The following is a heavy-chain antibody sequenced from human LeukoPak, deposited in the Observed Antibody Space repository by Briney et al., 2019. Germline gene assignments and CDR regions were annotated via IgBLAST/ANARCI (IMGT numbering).Heavy chain of an antibody. CDR1: GYTFTGYY. Sequence: ASVKVSCKASGYTFTGYYMHWVRQAPGQGLEWMGCVDPNTGDTNYAQKFQGRVTMTRDTSISTAYLELSRLRSDDTAVYYCVRDQDYRNYVAEYWGQGTLVTVSS. J-gene: IGHJ4*02. CDR3: VRDQDYRNYVAEY. V-gene: IGHV1-2*02. D-gene: IGHD4-11*01. CDR2: VDPNTGDT.